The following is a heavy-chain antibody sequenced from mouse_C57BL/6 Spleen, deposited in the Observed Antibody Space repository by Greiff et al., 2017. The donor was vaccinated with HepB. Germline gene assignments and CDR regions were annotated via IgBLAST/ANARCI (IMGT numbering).Heavy chain of an antibody. CDR2: INPNYGTT. Sequence: EVKLQESGPELVKPGASVKISCKASGYSFTDYNMNWVKQSNGKSLEWIGVINPNYGTTSYNQKFKGKATLTVDQSSSTAYMQLSSLTSEDSAVYYCARNSNYGVYAMDYWGQGTSVTVSS. V-gene: IGHV1-39*01. J-gene: IGHJ4*01. CDR3: ARNSNYGVYAMDY. D-gene: IGHD2-5*01. CDR1: GYSFTDYN.